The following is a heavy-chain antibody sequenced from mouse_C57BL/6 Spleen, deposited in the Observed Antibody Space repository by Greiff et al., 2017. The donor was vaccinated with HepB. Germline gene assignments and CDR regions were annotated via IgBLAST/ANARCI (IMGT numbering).Heavy chain of an antibody. CDR2: IYPGSGST. CDR3: ARGRITTVVSYFDY. CDR1: GYTFTSYW. Sequence: VQLQQPGAELVKPGASVKMSCKASGYTFTSYWITWVKQRPGQGLEWIGDIYPGSGSTNYNEKFKSKATLTVATSSSTAYMQLSSLTSEDSAVYYCARGRITTVVSYFDYWGQGTTLTVSS. J-gene: IGHJ2*01. V-gene: IGHV1-55*01. D-gene: IGHD1-1*01.